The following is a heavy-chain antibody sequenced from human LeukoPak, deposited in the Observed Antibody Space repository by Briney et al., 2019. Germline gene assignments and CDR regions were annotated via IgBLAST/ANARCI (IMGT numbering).Heavy chain of an antibody. CDR1: GFTFSDYH. J-gene: IGHJ4*02. V-gene: IGHV3-11*01. CDR2: ISSSGGTI. Sequence: PGGSLRLSCAASGFTFSDYHMSWIRQAPGKGLEWVSYISSSGGTISYADSMKGRFTISRDNAKNSLYLQMNSLRAEDTAVYYCARGPVSSSGFFGYWGQGTVVTVSS. CDR3: ARGPVSSSGFFGY. D-gene: IGHD6-19*01.